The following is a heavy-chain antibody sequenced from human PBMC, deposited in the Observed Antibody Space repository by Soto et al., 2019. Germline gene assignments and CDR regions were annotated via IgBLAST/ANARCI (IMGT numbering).Heavy chain of an antibody. CDR1: GFTFNNYW. J-gene: IGHJ4*02. CDR2: IKEDESEK. CDR3: VRARVDY. Sequence: EVQLVESGGGLVQPGWSLRLSCAASGFTFNNYWMTWVRQAPGKGLEWVATIKEDESEKYYGASVRGRFTVSRDNAKNSLYLQMNSLRLDDTAVYYWVRARVDYWGQGILVTVSS. V-gene: IGHV3-7*04.